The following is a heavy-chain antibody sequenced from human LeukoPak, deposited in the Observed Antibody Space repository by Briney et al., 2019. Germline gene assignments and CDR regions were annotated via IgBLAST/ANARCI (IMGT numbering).Heavy chain of an antibody. CDR2: IGTAGDT. D-gene: IGHD4-17*01. J-gene: IGHJ4*02. Sequence: GRSLRLSCAASGFTFSSYDMHWVRQATGKGLEWVSAIGTAGDTYYPGSVKGRFTISRENAKNSLYLQMNSLRAEDTAVYYCARLDYGRVFDYWGQGTLVTVSS. CDR1: GFTFSSYD. V-gene: IGHV3-13*01. CDR3: ARLDYGRVFDY.